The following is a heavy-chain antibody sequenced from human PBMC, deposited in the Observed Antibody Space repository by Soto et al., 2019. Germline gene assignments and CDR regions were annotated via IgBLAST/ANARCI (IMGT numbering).Heavy chain of an antibody. V-gene: IGHV1-18*01. CDR2: ISAHNGNT. Sequence: QVHLVQSGAEVKKPGASVKVSCKGSGYTFTSYGITWVRQAPGQGLEWMGWISAHNGNTDYAQRLQGRVTVTRDTSTSTAYMELRSLRSDDTAVYYCARGRYGDYWGQGSMVTVSS. D-gene: IGHD1-1*01. J-gene: IGHJ4*02. CDR3: ARGRYGDY. CDR1: GYTFTSYG.